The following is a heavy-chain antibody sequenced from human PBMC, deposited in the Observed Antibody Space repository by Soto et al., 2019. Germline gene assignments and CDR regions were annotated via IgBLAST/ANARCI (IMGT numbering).Heavy chain of an antibody. D-gene: IGHD3-22*01. CDR1: GLTFSNYY. CDR3: AGTYDSLDY. Sequence: EVQLVESEGGLVKPGGSLRLSCEASGLTFSNYYMNWIRQAPGKGLEWVSSITSSGGDIYYADSVKGRFTISRDNAKNSLYLQMNSLRAEDTAVYYCAGTYDSLDYWGQGTLVTVSS. J-gene: IGHJ4*02. V-gene: IGHV3-21*01. CDR2: ITSSGGDI.